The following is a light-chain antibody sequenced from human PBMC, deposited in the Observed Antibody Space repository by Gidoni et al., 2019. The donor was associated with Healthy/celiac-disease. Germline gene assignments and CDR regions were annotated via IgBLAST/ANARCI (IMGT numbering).Light chain of an antibody. J-gene: IGKJ2*04. V-gene: IGKV3-11*01. CDR3: QLDGS. CDR2: DAS. CDR1: QSVSSY. Sequence: EIVLTQSPATLSLSPGERATLSCRASQSVSSYLAWYQQKPGQAPRLLIYDASNRATGIPARFSGSESGTDFTLAISSLEPEDFAVYCCQLDGSFGQGTKLEIK.